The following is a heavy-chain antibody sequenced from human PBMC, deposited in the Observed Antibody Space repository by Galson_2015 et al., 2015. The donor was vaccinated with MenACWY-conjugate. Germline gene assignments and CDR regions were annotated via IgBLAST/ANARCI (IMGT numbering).Heavy chain of an antibody. J-gene: IGHJ4*02. V-gene: IGHV3-7*03. Sequence: VRQAPGKGLEWVANIHQDGSKRYYVDSVEGRFTIYRDNAKNSLYLQMNSLRDDDTAVYYCARAPLQDSSSTAYRPFDYWGQGGLVTVSS. D-gene: IGHD2-2*01. CDR3: ARAPLQDSSSTAYRPFDY. CDR2: IHQDGSKR.